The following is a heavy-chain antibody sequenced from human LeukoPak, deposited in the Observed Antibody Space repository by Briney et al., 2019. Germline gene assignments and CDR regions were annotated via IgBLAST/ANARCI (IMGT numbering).Heavy chain of an antibody. J-gene: IGHJ1*01. Sequence: PGGSLRLSCAASGFTFSSYAMHWVRQAPGKGLEWVAVISCDGSNKYYADSVKGRFTISRDNSKNTLYLQMNSLRAEDTAVYYCAKDLERLGYCSGGSCYHPGHEYFQHWGQGTLVTVSS. CDR3: AKDLERLGYCSGGSCYHPGHEYFQH. V-gene: IGHV3-30-3*01. D-gene: IGHD2-15*01. CDR2: ISCDGSNK. CDR1: GFTFSSYA.